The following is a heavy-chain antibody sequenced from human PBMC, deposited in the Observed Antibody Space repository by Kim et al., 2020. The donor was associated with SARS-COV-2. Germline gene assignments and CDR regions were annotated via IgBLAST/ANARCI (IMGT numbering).Heavy chain of an antibody. J-gene: IGHJ6*02. Sequence: GGSLRLSCAASGFTFSSYGMHWVRQAPGKGLEWVAVISYDGSNKYYADSVKGRFTISRDNSKNTLYLQMNSLRAEDTAVYYCAKDKVMVVKYYGMDVWG. CDR3: AKDKVMVVKYYGMDV. V-gene: IGHV3-30*18. D-gene: IGHD2-15*01. CDR1: GFTFSSYG. CDR2: ISYDGSNK.